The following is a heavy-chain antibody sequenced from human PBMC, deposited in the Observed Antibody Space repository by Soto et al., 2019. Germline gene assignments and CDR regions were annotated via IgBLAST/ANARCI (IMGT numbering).Heavy chain of an antibody. CDR1: GFTFSSYG. CDR2: ISYDGSNK. V-gene: IGHV3-30*03. J-gene: IGHJ6*02. CDR3: AREISYYYGMGV. Sequence: QVQLVESGGGVVQPGRSLRLSCAASGFTFSSYGMHWVRQAPGKGLEWVAVISYDGSNKYYADSVKGRFTISRDNSKNALYLQMHSLRAEDTAVYYCAREISYYYGMGVWGQGTTVTVSS.